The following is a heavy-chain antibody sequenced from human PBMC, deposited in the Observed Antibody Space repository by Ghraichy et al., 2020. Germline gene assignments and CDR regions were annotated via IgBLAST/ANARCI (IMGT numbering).Heavy chain of an antibody. V-gene: IGHV4-38-2*02. CDR1: GYSISSGYF. CDR2: IYHGGDT. J-gene: IGHJ5*02. Sequence: SETLSLTCTVSGYSISSGYFWGWIRQPPGKGLEWIGSIYHGGDTYYNPSLKSRVTMSVDKSENQFSLRLTSVNAADTAVYNCARDRTYSYGAFDPWGQGTLVPVSS. CDR3: ARDRTYSYGAFDP. D-gene: IGHD5-18*01.